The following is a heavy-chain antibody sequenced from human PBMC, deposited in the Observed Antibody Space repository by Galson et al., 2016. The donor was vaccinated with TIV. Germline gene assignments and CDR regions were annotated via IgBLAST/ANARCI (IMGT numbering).Heavy chain of an antibody. CDR1: GFSFSTYG. CDR2: ISYTSGSR. D-gene: IGHD4-23*01. V-gene: IGHV3-48*04. Sequence: SLRLSCAASGFSFSTYGMIWVRQAPGKGLEWVSFISYTSGSRYYADSVKGRFTVSRDNAKNSLYLQMNSLRAEDTAVYYCARPGNYDGDRRGAFDLWGQGTMVTVSP. J-gene: IGHJ3*01. CDR3: ARPGNYDGDRRGAFDL.